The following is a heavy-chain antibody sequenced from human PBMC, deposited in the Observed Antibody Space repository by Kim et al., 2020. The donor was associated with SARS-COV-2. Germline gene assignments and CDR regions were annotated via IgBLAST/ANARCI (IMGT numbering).Heavy chain of an antibody. D-gene: IGHD6-13*01. CDR3: ARGSSSWYYYYYGMDV. V-gene: IGHV4-34*01. J-gene: IGHJ6*02. Sequence: SLKSRVTISVDTSKNQFSLKLSSVTAADTAVYYCARGSSSWYYYYYGMDVWGQGTTVTVSS.